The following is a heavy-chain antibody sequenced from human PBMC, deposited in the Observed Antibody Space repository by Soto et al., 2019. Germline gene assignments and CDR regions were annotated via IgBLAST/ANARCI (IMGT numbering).Heavy chain of an antibody. Sequence: GGSLRLSCAAFGFTFSIYSMNWVRQAPGKGLEWVSSISSSSSYIYYADSVKGRFTISRDNAKNSLYLQMNGLRAEDTAVYYCARDSSYDFWSGYYYYYGMDVWGQGTTVTVSS. CDR2: ISSSSSYI. D-gene: IGHD3-3*01. V-gene: IGHV3-21*01. CDR1: GFTFSIYS. CDR3: ARDSSYDFWSGYYYYYGMDV. J-gene: IGHJ6*02.